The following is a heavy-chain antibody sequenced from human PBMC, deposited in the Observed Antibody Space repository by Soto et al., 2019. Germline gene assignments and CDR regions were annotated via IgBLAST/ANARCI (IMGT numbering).Heavy chain of an antibody. Sequence: EVQLLESGGGLEQPGGSLRLSCAASGFTFRRYAMSWVRQAPGKGLEWVSAISGSGTDTYYADSVMGRFTISRDNSKNTLYLQMNSLRAEDTAVYYCAKDHPSVGATGGWYSFDYWGQGTLVTVSS. D-gene: IGHD1-26*01. J-gene: IGHJ4*02. CDR1: GFTFRRYA. CDR2: ISGSGTDT. V-gene: IGHV3-23*01. CDR3: AKDHPSVGATGGWYSFDY.